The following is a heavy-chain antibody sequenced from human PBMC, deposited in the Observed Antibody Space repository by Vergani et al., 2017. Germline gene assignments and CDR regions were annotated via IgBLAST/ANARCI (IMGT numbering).Heavy chain of an antibody. D-gene: IGHD6-19*01. CDR3: ARVLYSSGRYLGY. Sequence: QVQLVESGGGVVQPGRSLRLSCAASGFTFSSYAMHWVRQAPGKGLEWVAVISYDGSNKYYADYVKCPFTISRDNSKNTLYLQMNSLRAEDTAVYYCARVLYSSGRYLGYWGQGTLVTVSS. CDR2: ISYDGSNK. V-gene: IGHV3-30*04. CDR1: GFTFSSYA. J-gene: IGHJ4*01.